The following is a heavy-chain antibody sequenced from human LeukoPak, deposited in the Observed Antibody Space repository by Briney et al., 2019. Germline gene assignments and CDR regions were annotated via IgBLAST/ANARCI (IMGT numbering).Heavy chain of an antibody. D-gene: IGHD4-17*01. Sequence: GASVKVSCKASGGTFSSYGISWVRQAPGQGLEWMGGIIPVFGTAIYAQKFQGRVTITADKSTSTAYMELSSLRSEDTAVYYCATARGPVNFDYWGQGTLVTVSS. CDR2: IIPVFGTA. V-gene: IGHV1-69*06. CDR3: ATARGPVNFDY. CDR1: GGTFSSYG. J-gene: IGHJ4*02.